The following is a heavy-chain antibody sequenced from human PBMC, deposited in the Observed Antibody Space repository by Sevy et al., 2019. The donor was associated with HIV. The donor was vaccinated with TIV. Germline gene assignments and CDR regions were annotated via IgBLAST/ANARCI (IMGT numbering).Heavy chain of an antibody. CDR1: GYSFTSYW. J-gene: IGHJ1*01. V-gene: IGHV5-51*01. D-gene: IGHD3-22*01. CDR3: ARLFSPGYYDSSGYAEDFQH. Sequence: GESLKISCKGSGYSFTSYWIGWVRQMPGKGLEWMGIIYPGDSDTRYSPSFQGQVTISADKSISTAYLQWSSLKASDTAMYYCARLFSPGYYDSSGYAEDFQHWGQGTLVTVSS. CDR2: IYPGDSDT.